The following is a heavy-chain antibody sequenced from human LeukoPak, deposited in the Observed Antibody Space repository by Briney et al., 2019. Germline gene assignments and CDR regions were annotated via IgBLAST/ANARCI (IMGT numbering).Heavy chain of an antibody. CDR2: IIGPGGST. D-gene: IGHD4-23*01. Sequence: GSLILSCAASGFTFITYAMIWFRRPPGKGREGVSAIIGPGGSTYYADSVKGRFTISRDNPKNTLYLQMNRLRAEDPAVYYCAKEPPILRRSFDYWGQGTLVTVPS. CDR3: AKEPPILRRSFDY. J-gene: IGHJ4*02. CDR1: GFTFITYA. V-gene: IGHV3-23*01.